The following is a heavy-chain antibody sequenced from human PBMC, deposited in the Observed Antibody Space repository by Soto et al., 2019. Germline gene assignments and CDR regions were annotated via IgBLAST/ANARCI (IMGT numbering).Heavy chain of an antibody. J-gene: IGHJ6*03. CDR1: GGSISSYY. CDR2: IYYSGST. D-gene: IGHD3-16*01. Sequence: QVQLQESGPGLVKPSKTVSLTCTVSGGSISSYYWSWIRQPPGKGLEWIGYIYYSGSTNYNPSLKSRVTISVDTSKNQFSLKLSSVTAADTAVYYCARGVVIDYYSMDVWGKGTTVTVSS. CDR3: ARGVVIDYYSMDV. V-gene: IGHV4-59*01.